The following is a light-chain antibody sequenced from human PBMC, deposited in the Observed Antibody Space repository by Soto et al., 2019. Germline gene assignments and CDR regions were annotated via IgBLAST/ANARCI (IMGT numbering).Light chain of an antibody. V-gene: IGKV1-27*01. Sequence: DIAMTPSPSSLSASVGDSVTITCRANQDINYYLAWYQQKQGKVPKLLIYGASTLQSGVPCRFSGSGSGTDLTLTISSLQPEDIATYYCQKYHSGPRTFGPGTKVEIK. J-gene: IGKJ1*01. CDR1: QDINYY. CDR2: GAS. CDR3: QKYHSGPRT.